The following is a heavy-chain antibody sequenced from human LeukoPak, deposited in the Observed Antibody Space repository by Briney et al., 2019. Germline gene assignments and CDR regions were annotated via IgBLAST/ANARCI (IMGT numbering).Heavy chain of an antibody. D-gene: IGHD1-26*01. V-gene: IGHV1-69*04. CDR2: IIPILGIA. J-gene: IGHJ2*01. CDR3: AREGDGGSYYWYFDL. Sequence: GASAKVSCKASGGTFSSYAISWVRQAPGQGLEWMGRIIPILGIANYAQKFQGRVTITADKSTSTAYMELSSLRSEDTAVYYCAREGDGGSYYWYFDLWGRGTLVTVSS. CDR1: GGTFSSYA.